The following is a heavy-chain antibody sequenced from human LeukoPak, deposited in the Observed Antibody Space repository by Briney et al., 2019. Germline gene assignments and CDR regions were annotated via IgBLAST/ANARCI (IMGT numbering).Heavy chain of an antibody. J-gene: IGHJ3*02. CDR3: ARLEAAAGHDAFDI. CDR1: GYTFTSYD. Sequence: ASVKVSCKASGYTFTSYDINWVRQATGQGLEWMGWMNPNSGNTGYAQKFQGRVTITRNTSISTAYMELSSLRSEDTAVYYCARLEAAAGHDAFDIWGQGTMVTVSS. D-gene: IGHD6-13*01. CDR2: MNPNSGNT. V-gene: IGHV1-8*03.